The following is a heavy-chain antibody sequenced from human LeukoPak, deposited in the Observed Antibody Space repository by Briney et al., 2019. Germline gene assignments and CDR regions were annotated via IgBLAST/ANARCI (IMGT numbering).Heavy chain of an antibody. CDR3: AKVGRGYSYGNPDY. D-gene: IGHD5-18*01. V-gene: IGHV3-23*01. Sequence: GGSLRLSCAASGFTFSSYAMSWVRQAPGKGLEWVSAISGSGGTTYYADSVKGRLTISRDNSKNTLYLQMNSLRAEDTAVYYCAKVGRGYSYGNPDYWGQGTLVTVSS. CDR1: GFTFSSYA. CDR2: ISGSGGTT. J-gene: IGHJ4*02.